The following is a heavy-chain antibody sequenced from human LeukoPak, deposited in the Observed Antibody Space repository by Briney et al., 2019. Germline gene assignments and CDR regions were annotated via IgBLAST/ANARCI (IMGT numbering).Heavy chain of an antibody. V-gene: IGHV3-30*04. D-gene: IGHD2-8*01. CDR1: GFTFSTHA. J-gene: IGHJ4*02. Sequence: GRSLRLSCAASGFTFSTHAMHWVRQAPGKGLEWVAVISNDGRNKIYADSVKGRFTISRDNSKNTLFLQMNSLRTEDTAVYYCARDPMADFDYWGQGSLVTVSS. CDR2: ISNDGRNK. CDR3: ARDPMADFDY.